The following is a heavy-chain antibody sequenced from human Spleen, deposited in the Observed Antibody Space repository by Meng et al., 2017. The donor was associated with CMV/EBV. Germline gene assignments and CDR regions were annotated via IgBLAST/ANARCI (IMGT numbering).Heavy chain of an antibody. CDR3: ARDQGEWELHPANY. CDR1: GYAFTSYG. CDR2: NSAYNGNT. J-gene: IGHJ4*02. V-gene: IGHV1-18*01. D-gene: IGHD1-26*01. Sequence: ASVKVSCKASGYAFTSYGISWVRQAPGQGLEWMGWNSAYNGNTNYAQKLQGRVTMTTDTSTSTAYMELRSLRSDDTAVYYCARDQGEWELHPANYWGQGTLVTVSS.